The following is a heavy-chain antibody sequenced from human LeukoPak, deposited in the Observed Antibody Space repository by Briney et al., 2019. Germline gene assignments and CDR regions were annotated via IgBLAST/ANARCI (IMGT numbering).Heavy chain of an antibody. D-gene: IGHD5-18*01. V-gene: IGHV7-4-1*02. CDR2: INTNTGNP. J-gene: IGHJ4*02. Sequence: ASVKVSCKASGYTFTSYTMNWVRQAPGQGLEWMGWINTNTGNPTYAQGFTGRFVFSLDTSVSTAYLQISSLKAEDTAVYYCARDLRGYSYGLNYFDYWGQGTLVTVSS. CDR1: GYTFTSYT. CDR3: ARDLRGYSYGLNYFDY.